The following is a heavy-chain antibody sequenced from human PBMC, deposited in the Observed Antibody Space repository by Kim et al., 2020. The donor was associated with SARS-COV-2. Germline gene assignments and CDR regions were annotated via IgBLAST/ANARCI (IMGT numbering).Heavy chain of an antibody. CDR3: ARHMSQEDWFDP. J-gene: IGHJ5*02. V-gene: IGHV4-39*01. D-gene: IGHD3-10*02. Sequence: YYNPSLKGRGTISVDTSKNQFSLKLSSVTAADTAVYYCARHMSQEDWFDPWGQGTLVTVSS.